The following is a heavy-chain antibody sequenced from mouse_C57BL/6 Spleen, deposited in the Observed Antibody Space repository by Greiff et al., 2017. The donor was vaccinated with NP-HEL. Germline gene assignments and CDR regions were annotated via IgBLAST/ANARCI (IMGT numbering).Heavy chain of an antibody. CDR3: ARWGRYDYSYFDS. V-gene: IGHV1-19*01. D-gene: IGHD2-4*01. J-gene: IGHJ2*01. CDR2: INPYNGGT. CDR1: GYTFTDYY. Sequence: EVQLQQSGPVLVKPGASVKMSCKASGYTFTDYYMNWVKQSHGKSLEWIGVINPYNGGTSYNQKFKGKATLTVDKSSSTAYMELNSLTSEDSAVYYCARWGRYDYSYFDSWGQGTTLTVSS.